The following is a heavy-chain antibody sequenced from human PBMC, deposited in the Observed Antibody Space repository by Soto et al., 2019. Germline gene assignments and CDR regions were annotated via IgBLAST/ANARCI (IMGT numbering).Heavy chain of an antibody. CDR3: ARGYDFWSGYYAPPYYYYGMDV. J-gene: IGHJ6*02. D-gene: IGHD3-3*01. V-gene: IGHV1-46*01. CDR2: INPSGGST. CDR1: GYTFTSYY. Sequence: GASVKVSCKASGYTFTSYYMHWVRQAPGQGLEWMGIINPSGGSTSYAQKFQGRVTMTRDTSTSTVYMEPSSLRSEDTAVYYCARGYDFWSGYYAPPYYYYGMDVWGQGTTVTVSS.